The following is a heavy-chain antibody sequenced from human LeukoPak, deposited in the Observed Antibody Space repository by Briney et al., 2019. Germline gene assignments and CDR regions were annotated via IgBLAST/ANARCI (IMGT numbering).Heavy chain of an antibody. CDR1: GFTFDDYA. V-gene: IGHV3-9*01. J-gene: IGHJ6*02. CDR2: ITWNRDNI. CDR3: AKDLSSAITSALVLDV. D-gene: IGHD3-22*01. Sequence: GGSLRLSCAASGFTFDDYAMHWVRQAPGKGLEWVSGITWNRDNIEYGDSVKGRFTISRDNVKNVLYLQMTSLRPEDTALYYCAKDLSSAITSALVLDVWGQGTTVIVSS.